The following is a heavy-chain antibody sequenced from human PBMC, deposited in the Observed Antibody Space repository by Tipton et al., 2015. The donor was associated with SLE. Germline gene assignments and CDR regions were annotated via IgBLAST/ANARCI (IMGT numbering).Heavy chain of an antibody. J-gene: IGHJ6*02. CDR1: EFTFSSYA. Sequence: SLRLSCAASEFTFSSYAMSWVRQAPGKGLEWVSAISGSGGSTYYADSVKGRFTISRDNSKNSLYLQMNSLRDEDTALYYCAKGVSYYYGGMDVWGQGTTVTVSS. V-gene: IGHV3-23*01. D-gene: IGHD3-10*01. CDR3: AKGVSYYYGGMDV. CDR2: ISGSGGST.